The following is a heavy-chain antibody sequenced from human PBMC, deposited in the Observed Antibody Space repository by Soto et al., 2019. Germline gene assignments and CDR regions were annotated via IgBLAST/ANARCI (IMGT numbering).Heavy chain of an antibody. CDR1: GGTFSSYA. J-gene: IGHJ4*02. Sequence: SVKVSCKASGGTFSSYAISWVRQAPGQGLEWMGGIIPIFGTANYAQKFQGRVTITADESTSTAYMELSSLRSEDTAVYYCARDAPYDSSGYYPHWGQGTLVTVSS. V-gene: IGHV1-69*13. CDR3: ARDAPYDSSGYYPH. D-gene: IGHD3-22*01. CDR2: IIPIFGTA.